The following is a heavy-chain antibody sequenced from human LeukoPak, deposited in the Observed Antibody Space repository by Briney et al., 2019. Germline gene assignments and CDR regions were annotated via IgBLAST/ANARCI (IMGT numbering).Heavy chain of an antibody. V-gene: IGHV4-59*01. CDR2: IYYSGSS. Sequence: SETLSLTCTVSGGYISSYYWSWIRQPPGKGLEWIGYIYYSGSSNYNPSLKSRVTISVDTSKNQISLKLSSVTAADTAVYFCARGRVSSSTWYSTYYYYFYMDVWGKGTTVTVSS. D-gene: IGHD4-11*01. J-gene: IGHJ6*03. CDR1: GGYISSYY. CDR3: ARGRVSSSTWYSTYYYYFYMDV.